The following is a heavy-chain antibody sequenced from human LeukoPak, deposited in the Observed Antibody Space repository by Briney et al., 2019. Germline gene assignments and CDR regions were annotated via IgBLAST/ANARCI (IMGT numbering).Heavy chain of an antibody. CDR1: GFTFANTW. CDR2: INNDGSTT. Sequence: GGSLRLSCAASGFTFANTWMHWVRQAPGKGLVWVSLINNDGSTTNYADSVKGRFTISRDNAKNTVYLQMNSLRAEDTAVYYCAIGVTYGSGSWGQGTLVTVSS. D-gene: IGHD3-10*01. V-gene: IGHV3-74*01. J-gene: IGHJ4*02. CDR3: AIGVTYGSGS.